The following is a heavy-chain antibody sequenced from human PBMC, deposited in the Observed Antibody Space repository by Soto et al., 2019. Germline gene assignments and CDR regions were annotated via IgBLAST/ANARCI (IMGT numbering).Heavy chain of an antibody. V-gene: IGHV3-9*01. J-gene: IGHJ4*02. CDR3: AKDKGRMAVAGLFDY. CDR1: GFTFDDYA. D-gene: IGHD6-19*01. Sequence: EVQLVESGGGLVQPGRSLRLSCAASGFTFDDYAMHWVRQAPGKGLEWVSGISWNSGSIGYADSVKGRFTISRDNAKNSLYLQMNSLRAEDTALYYCAKDKGRMAVAGLFDYWGQGTLVTVSS. CDR2: ISWNSGSI.